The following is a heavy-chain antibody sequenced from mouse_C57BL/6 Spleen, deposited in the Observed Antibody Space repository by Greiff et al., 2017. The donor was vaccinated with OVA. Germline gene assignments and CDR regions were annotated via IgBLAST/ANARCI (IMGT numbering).Heavy chain of an antibody. D-gene: IGHD1-1*01. J-gene: IGHJ1*03. CDR3: AIGDYYGSSPYWYFDV. Sequence: EVQLQESGPELVKPGASVKMSCKASGYTFTDYNMHWVKQSHGKSLEWIGYINPNNGGTSYNQKFKGKATLTVNKSSSTAYMELRSLTSEDSAVYYCAIGDYYGSSPYWYFDVWGTGTTVTVSS. CDR2: INPNNGGT. CDR1: GYTFTDYN. V-gene: IGHV1-22*01.